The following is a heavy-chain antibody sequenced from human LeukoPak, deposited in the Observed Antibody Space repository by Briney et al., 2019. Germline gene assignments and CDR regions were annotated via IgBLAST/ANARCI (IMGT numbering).Heavy chain of an antibody. J-gene: IGHJ5*02. V-gene: IGHV1-2*02. CDR1: GYTFTGYY. Sequence: ASVKVSCKASGYTFTGYYMHWVRQAPGQGLEWMGWINPNSGGTNYAQKFQGRVTMTRDTSISTAYMELSRPRSDDTAVYYCARDWDIVVEDWFDPWGQGTLVTVSS. D-gene: IGHD2-2*01. CDR3: ARDWDIVVEDWFDP. CDR2: INPNSGGT.